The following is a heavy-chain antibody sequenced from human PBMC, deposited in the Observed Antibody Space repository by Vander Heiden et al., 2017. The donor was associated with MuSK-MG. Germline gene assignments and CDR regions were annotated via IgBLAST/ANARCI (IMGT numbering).Heavy chain of an antibody. Sequence: EVQLVESGGGLVKPGGSLRLSCADSGFTFSSYSMNWVRQAPGKGLEWVSSISSSSSYIYYADSVKGRFTISRDNAKNALYLQMNRLRAEETAVYYCARVDYDSSGYNFDYWGQGTLVTVSS. D-gene: IGHD3-22*01. CDR1: GFTFSSYS. V-gene: IGHV3-21*01. CDR2: ISSSSSYI. CDR3: ARVDYDSSGYNFDY. J-gene: IGHJ4*02.